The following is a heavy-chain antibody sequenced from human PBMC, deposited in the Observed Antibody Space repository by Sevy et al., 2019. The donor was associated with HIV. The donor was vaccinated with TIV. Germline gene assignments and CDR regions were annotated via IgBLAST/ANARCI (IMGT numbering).Heavy chain of an antibody. CDR1: GFMFDAYA. Sequence: GGSLRLSCAVSGFMFDAYAMHWVRQSPGKGLEWVSSISWNGENMGYADFVKGRFTISRDNAKKSLYLQMNGLGVEDTALFYCVKGMDSAGKYVNFDSWGQGTLVTVSS. J-gene: IGHJ4*02. V-gene: IGHV3-9*01. CDR2: ISWNGENM. CDR3: VKGMDSAGKYVNFDS. D-gene: IGHD3-22*01.